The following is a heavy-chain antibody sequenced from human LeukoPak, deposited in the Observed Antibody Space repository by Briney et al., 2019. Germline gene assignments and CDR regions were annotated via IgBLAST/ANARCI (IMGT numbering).Heavy chain of an antibody. CDR3: ARESKDSSSGFFGY. CDR2: IYYSGST. Sequence: SQTLSITCTVSGGSISSGGYYWSWIRQHPGKGLEWSGYIYYSGSTYYNPSLKSRVTISVDTSKNQFSLKLSSVTAADTAVYYCARESKDSSSGFFGYWGQGTLVTVSS. D-gene: IGHD6-13*01. CDR1: GGSISSGGYY. J-gene: IGHJ4*02. V-gene: IGHV4-31*03.